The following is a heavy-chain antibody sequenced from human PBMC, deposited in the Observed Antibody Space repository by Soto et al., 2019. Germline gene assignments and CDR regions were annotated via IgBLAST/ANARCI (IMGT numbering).Heavy chain of an antibody. V-gene: IGHV3-33*01. D-gene: IGHD5-18*01. CDR2: IWYDGSNK. CDR3: ARDRRDGYTTCSRCYGVDV. J-gene: IGHJ6*02. CDR1: GFTFSSYG. Sequence: PGGSLRLSCAASGFTFSSYGMHWVRQAPGKGLEWVAVIWYDGSNKYYADSVKGRFTISRDNSKNTLYLQMNSLRAEDTAVYYCARDRRDGYTTCSRCYGVDVWGQGTTVTVS.